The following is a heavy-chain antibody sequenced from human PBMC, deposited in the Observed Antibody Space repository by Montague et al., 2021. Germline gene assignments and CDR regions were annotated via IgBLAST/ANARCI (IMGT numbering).Heavy chain of an antibody. Sequence: SVKVSCKASGYTFTSYDINWVRQATGQGLEWMGRMNPYSGNTGYAQKFQGRVTMTRNTSISTAYMELSSLRSEDTAVYYCARGLSPTYYYYYGMDVWGQGTTGTGSS. V-gene: IGHV1-8*01. CDR1: GYTFTSYD. CDR3: ARGLSPTYYYYYGMDV. CDR2: MNPYSGNT. D-gene: IGHD3-3*02. J-gene: IGHJ6*02.